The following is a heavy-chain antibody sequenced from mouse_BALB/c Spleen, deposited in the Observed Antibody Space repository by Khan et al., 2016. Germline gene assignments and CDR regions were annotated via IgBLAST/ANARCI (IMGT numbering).Heavy chain of an antibody. CDR1: GFSLTGFS. J-gene: IGHJ3*01. V-gene: IGHV2-6-7*01. CDR3: ASYYDYDGGFAY. Sequence: VQLQESGPGLVAPSQSLSITCTVSGFSLTGFSVNWVRQPPGKGLEWLGMIWGDGSTDYNSALKSRLSISKDNSKSQVFLKMNSLQTDDTARYYCASYYDYDGGFAYWGQGTLVTVSA. D-gene: IGHD2-4*01. CDR2: IWGDGST.